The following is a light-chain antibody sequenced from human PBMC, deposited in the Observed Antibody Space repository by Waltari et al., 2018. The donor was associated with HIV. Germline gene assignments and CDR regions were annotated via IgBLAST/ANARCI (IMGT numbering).Light chain of an antibody. J-gene: IGKJ4*01. CDR3: QQYYSTLLT. CDR2: WAS. CDR1: QSVLYTGYNS. V-gene: IGKV4-1*01. Sequence: DIVMTQSPASLPVSLGERASINCKSSQSVLYTGYNSLAWYQQRPGQPPKLVIYWASTRESGFPARFSCSGSGTNFTLTINNLQAEDAAIYYCQQYYSTLLTFGGGTKVEIK.